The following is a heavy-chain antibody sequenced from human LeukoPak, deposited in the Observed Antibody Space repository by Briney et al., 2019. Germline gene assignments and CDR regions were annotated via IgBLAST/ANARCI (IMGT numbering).Heavy chain of an antibody. CDR2: ISTYNGHT. CDR3: ARDAAAAGPFDY. V-gene: IGHV1-18*01. D-gene: IGHD6-13*01. J-gene: IGHJ4*02. Sequence: VSVKVSCKASGYTFIDYGVSWVRQAPGQGLEWMGWISTYNGHTYYAQKLQGRVTMTTDTSTSTAYMELRSLRSDDTAVYYCARDAAAAGPFDYWGQGTLVTVSS. CDR1: GYTFIDYG.